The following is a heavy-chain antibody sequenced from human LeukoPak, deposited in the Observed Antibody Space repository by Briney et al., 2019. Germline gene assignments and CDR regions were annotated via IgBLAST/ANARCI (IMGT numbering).Heavy chain of an antibody. CDR3: ARGRIYFDY. V-gene: IGHV3-48*03. Sequence: GGSLRLSCAASGFTFSSYEMHWVRQAPGRGLEWVSYISSSGSIINYADSVKGRFTISRDNAKNSLYLQMNSLTAEDTALFYCARGRIYFDYWGQGTLVTVSS. J-gene: IGHJ4*02. CDR1: GFTFSSYE. CDR2: ISSSGSII.